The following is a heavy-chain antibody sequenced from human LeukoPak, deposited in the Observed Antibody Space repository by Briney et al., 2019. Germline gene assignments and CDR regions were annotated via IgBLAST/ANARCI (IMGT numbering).Heavy chain of an antibody. CDR3: AKDDAYSSSWYALDI. V-gene: IGHV3-30*18. D-gene: IGHD6-13*01. Sequence: GGSLRLSCAASGFTFSSYAMHWVRQAPGKGLEWVTVISYDGSNRYYADSVKGRFPISRDHPKNTLSLQMNSLRAEDTAVYYCAKDDAYSSSWYALDIWGQGTMVTVSS. J-gene: IGHJ3*02. CDR2: ISYDGSNR. CDR1: GFTFSSYA.